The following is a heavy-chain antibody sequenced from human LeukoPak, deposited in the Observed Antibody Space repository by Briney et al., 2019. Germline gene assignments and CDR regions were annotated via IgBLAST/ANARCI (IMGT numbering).Heavy chain of an antibody. CDR1: GCTFSNFG. J-gene: IGHJ6*02. V-gene: IGHV3-30*18. Sequence: WGSLRLSCAGSGCTFSNFGVHWVRQAPGKGLEWVASISHDGRYKYYADTVKGRTSMFGDTSKNTQYLKINDLRGEDSAVYYSAKDDYERDAYGDRLRDSMDVWGQGTTVTVSS. D-gene: IGHD4-17*01. CDR2: ISHDGRYK. CDR3: AKDDYERDAYGDRLRDSMDV.